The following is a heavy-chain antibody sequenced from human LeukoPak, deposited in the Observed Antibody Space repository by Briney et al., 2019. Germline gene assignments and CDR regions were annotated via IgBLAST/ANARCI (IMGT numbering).Heavy chain of an antibody. CDR3: ARDDFWSGYYTED. J-gene: IGHJ4*02. D-gene: IGHD3-3*01. Sequence: GGSLRLSCAASGFTFSSYWMNWARQAPGKGLEWVANIKQDGSEKFYVDSVKGRFTISRDNAKNSLYLQMNSLRAEDTAVYYCARDDFWSGYYTEDWGQGTLVTVSS. CDR2: IKQDGSEK. V-gene: IGHV3-7*03. CDR1: GFTFSSYW.